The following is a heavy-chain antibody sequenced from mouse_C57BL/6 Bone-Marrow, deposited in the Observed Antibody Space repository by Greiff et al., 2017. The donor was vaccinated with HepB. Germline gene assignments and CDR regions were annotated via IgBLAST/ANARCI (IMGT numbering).Heavy chain of an antibody. CDR3: ARLYSNYDWYFDV. J-gene: IGHJ1*03. Sequence: QVQLQQSGAELVRPGASVKLSCKASGYTFTDYYINWVKQRPGQGLEWIARIYPGSGNTYYNEKFKGKATLTAEKSSSTAYMQLSSLTSEDSAVYFCARLYSNYDWYFDVWGTGTTVTVSS. D-gene: IGHD2-5*01. CDR1: GYTFTDYY. CDR2: IYPGSGNT. V-gene: IGHV1-76*01.